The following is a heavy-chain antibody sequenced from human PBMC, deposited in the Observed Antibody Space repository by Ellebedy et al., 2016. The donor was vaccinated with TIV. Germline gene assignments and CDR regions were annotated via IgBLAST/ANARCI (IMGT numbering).Heavy chain of an antibody. CDR3: ARDGYTTAFDY. Sequence: ASVKVSCKASGYTFTAYHIYWVRQAPGQGLEWMGWINPNSGGTNYAQKFQGWVTMTRDTSISTAYMELSRLRSDDTAVYYCARDGYTTAFDYWGQGTLVTVSS. CDR1: GYTFTAYH. J-gene: IGHJ4*02. D-gene: IGHD5-24*01. V-gene: IGHV1-2*04. CDR2: INPNSGGT.